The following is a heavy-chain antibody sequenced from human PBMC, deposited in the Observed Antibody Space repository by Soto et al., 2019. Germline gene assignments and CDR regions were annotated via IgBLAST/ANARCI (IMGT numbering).Heavy chain of an antibody. CDR1: GGSISSHDYH. CDR2: IYYDGVT. Sequence: LSLPCTVSGGSISSHDYHWSWIRQPPGKGLEWIGYIYYDGVTYYNPSLKSRLTMSLDMSKNQFSLKLTSVTAADTAVYYCARDSFNYYYGMDVWGQGTPVTVSS. V-gene: IGHV4-30-4*01. CDR3: ARDSFNYYYGMDV. J-gene: IGHJ6*02.